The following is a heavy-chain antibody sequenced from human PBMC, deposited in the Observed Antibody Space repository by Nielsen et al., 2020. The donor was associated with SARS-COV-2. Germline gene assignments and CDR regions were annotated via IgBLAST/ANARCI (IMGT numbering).Heavy chain of an antibody. CDR3: ARQATIYMNEVSGMYV. CDR2: TSYDGRDK. CDR1: EISFRSYG. Sequence: SLKISCVASEISFRSYGMHWVRQAPGKGLDWVAFTSYDGRDKFYADSVRGRFIVSRDNFRNTLSLHMDSLRTEDTAVYFCARQATIYMNEVSGMYVWGQGTTVTVSS. V-gene: IGHV3-30*03. J-gene: IGHJ6*02. D-gene: IGHD3-9*01.